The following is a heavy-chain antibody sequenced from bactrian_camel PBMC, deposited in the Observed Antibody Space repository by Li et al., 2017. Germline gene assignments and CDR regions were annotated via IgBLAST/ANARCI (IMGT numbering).Heavy chain of an antibody. CDR3: AKDLLDYYSGGYYYQAEDY. CDR1: GLTLGDYH. J-gene: IGHJ4*01. CDR2: IDSDGGT. V-gene: IGHV3S63*01. D-gene: IGHD2*01. Sequence: HVQLVESGGGLVQAGGSLRLSCITSGLTLGDYHMGWFRQAPGNEREGVAGIDSDGGTSYADSVKGRFTFSLDNAKNTLYLQLNSLKTEDTATYYCAKDLLDYYSGGYYYQAEDYWGQGTQVTVS.